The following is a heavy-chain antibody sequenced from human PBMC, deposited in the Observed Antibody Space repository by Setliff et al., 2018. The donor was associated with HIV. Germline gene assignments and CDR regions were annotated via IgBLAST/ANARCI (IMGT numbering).Heavy chain of an antibody. Sequence: SETLSLTCAVYGGSFSASYWSWIRQAPGKGLEWIGEINHSGITHYNPSLETRVTMFVDTSKNQFSLRLSPVTAADTAIYYCAKGPRGLGLRYFFGYWAQGSPVTVSS. CDR2: INHSGIT. D-gene: IGHD3-10*01. J-gene: IGHJ4*02. CDR3: AKGPRGLGLRYFFGY. CDR1: GGSFSASY. V-gene: IGHV4-34*01.